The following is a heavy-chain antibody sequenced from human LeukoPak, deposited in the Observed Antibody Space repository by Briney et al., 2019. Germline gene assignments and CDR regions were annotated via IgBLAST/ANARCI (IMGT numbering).Heavy chain of an antibody. CDR1: GGSISSGSYY. J-gene: IGHJ4*02. D-gene: IGHD6-19*01. Sequence: SETLSLTCTVSGGSISSGSYYWSWIRQPAGKGLEWIGRIYTSGSTNYNPSLKSRVTISVDTSKNQFSLKLSSVTAADTAVYYCARDAVAGTLLDYWGQGTLVTVSS. V-gene: IGHV4-61*02. CDR3: ARDAVAGTLLDY. CDR2: IYTSGST.